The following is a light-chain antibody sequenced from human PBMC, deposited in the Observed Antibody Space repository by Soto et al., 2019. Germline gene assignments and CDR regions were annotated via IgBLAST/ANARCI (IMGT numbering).Light chain of an antibody. CDR2: KNS. Sequence: QSVLTQPPSASGTPGQRVTISCSGSSSNIGSNSVYWYQQLPGTAPKLLIFKNSQRPSGVPDRFSGSKSGTSASLAASGLRSGDEADYYCAEWDDRLRGFLFGPGTKVTVL. J-gene: IGLJ1*01. V-gene: IGLV1-47*01. CDR3: AEWDDRLRGFL. CDR1: SSNIGSNS.